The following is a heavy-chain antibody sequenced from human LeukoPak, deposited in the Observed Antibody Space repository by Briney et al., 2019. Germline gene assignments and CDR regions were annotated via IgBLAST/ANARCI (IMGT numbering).Heavy chain of an antibody. CDR3: ARDGRGYSYGLNI. CDR1: GGSISSGGHY. J-gene: IGHJ3*02. V-gene: IGHV4-31*03. D-gene: IGHD5-18*01. CDR2: IYYSGST. Sequence: SETLSLTCTVSGGSISSGGHYWSWIRQHPGKGLEWIRYIYYSGSTYYNPSLKSRVTISVDTSKNQFSLKLSSVTAADTAVYYCARDGRGYSYGLNIWGQGTMVTVSS.